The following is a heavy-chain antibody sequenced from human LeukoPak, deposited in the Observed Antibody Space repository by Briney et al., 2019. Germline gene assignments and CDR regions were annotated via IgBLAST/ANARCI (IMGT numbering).Heavy chain of an antibody. CDR1: GFTFSDYY. J-gene: IGHJ4*02. CDR2: ISSSGSTI. D-gene: IGHD2-2*01. Sequence: KSGGSLRLSCAASGFTFSDYYMSWIRQAPGKGLEWVSYISSSGSTIYYADSVKGRFTISRDNAKNSLYPQMNSLRAEDTAVYYCARVSATPYFDYWGQGTLVTVSS. CDR3: ARVSATPYFDY. V-gene: IGHV3-11*01.